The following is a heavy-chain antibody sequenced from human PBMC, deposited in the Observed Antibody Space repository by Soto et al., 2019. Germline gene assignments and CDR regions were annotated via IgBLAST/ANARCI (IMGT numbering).Heavy chain of an antibody. V-gene: IGHV4-34*01. Sequence: SGTLSLTRAVYGGAFKGFYRGWVPQPPRKGPEGFGEINHSGSTNYNPSLQSRVTISVDTSKNQFSLKLSSVTAADTAVYYCARGRSSGPGSQSKYYYYGMDVWGQGTTVTVSS. CDR3: ARGRSSGPGSQSKYYYYGMDV. CDR1: GGAFKGFY. CDR2: INHSGST. D-gene: IGHD6-19*01. J-gene: IGHJ6*02.